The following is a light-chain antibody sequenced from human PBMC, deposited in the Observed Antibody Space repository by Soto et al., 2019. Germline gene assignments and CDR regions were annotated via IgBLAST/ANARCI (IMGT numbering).Light chain of an antibody. Sequence: VLTQSPGTLSLSPGERATLSCRASQSVSSSYLAWYQQKPGQAPRLLIYGASSRATGILARFSGSGSGTEFPLTISSLQPDDSATYYCQQYNTFSTFGQGTKVDIK. J-gene: IGKJ1*01. CDR2: GAS. V-gene: IGKV3-20*01. CDR3: QQYNTFST. CDR1: QSVSSSY.